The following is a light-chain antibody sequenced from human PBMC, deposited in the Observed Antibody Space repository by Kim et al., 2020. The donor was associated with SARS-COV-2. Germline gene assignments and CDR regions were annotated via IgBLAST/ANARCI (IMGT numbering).Light chain of an antibody. Sequence: DIQMTQSPSSLSASVGDRVTITCRASQGVSDDLAWYQQKPGKAPKRLIYGASILQTGVPSRFSGSGSGTEFTPTITSLQPEDFTTYYCLQHNAFPPTFGQGTKLEI. V-gene: IGKV1-17*01. CDR1: QGVSDD. CDR2: GAS. CDR3: LQHNAFPPT. J-gene: IGKJ2*01.